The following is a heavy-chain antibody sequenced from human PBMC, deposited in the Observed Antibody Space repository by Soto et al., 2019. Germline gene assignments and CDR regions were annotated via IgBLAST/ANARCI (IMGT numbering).Heavy chain of an antibody. V-gene: IGHV3-66*01. CDR1: GFTVSTKY. J-gene: IGHJ4*02. D-gene: IGHD3-16*01. CDR3: ARDHWAADY. CDR2: IYSGGST. Sequence: EVQLVESGGGLVQPGGSLRLSCAASGFTVSTKYMSWVRQAPGKGLEWVSVIYSGGSTFYADYVRGRFTISRDNSKNQVNLQMTSLRAEDTAVYYCARDHWAADYCGQGTLVTVSS.